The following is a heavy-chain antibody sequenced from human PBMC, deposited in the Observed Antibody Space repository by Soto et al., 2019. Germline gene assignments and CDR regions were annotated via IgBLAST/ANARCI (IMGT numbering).Heavy chain of an antibody. D-gene: IGHD1-26*01. Sequence: QVQLQESGPGLVKPSETLSLTCTVSGGSINGYYWTWIRQPAGKGLEWIGRIYTSGTTSYNPSLKSRVTMSLDTSKNQFSLRLTSVTAADTAVYYCARDSVGISSPGVYWRRGTLVTVSS. CDR2: IYTSGTT. CDR1: GGSINGYY. V-gene: IGHV4-4*07. CDR3: ARDSVGISSPGVY. J-gene: IGHJ4*02.